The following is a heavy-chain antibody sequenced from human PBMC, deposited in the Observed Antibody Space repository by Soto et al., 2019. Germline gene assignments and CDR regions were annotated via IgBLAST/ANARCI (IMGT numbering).Heavy chain of an antibody. Sequence: GESLKISCKGSGYSFTSYWMSWVRQMPGKGLEWMGRIDPSDSYTNYSPSFQGHVTISADKSISTAYLQWSSLKASDTAMYYCARRGSSPYYYYGMDVWGQGTTVTVSS. J-gene: IGHJ6*02. CDR2: IDPSDSYT. V-gene: IGHV5-10-1*01. D-gene: IGHD6-6*01. CDR1: GYSFTSYW. CDR3: ARRGSSPYYYYGMDV.